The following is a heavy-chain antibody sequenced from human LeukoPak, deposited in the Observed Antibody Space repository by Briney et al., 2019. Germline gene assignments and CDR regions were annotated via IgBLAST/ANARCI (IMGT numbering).Heavy chain of an antibody. CDR1: GGSISSGGYY. V-gene: IGHV4-31*03. CDR2: IYYSGST. J-gene: IGHJ4*02. D-gene: IGHD3-16*01. Sequence: KPSETLSLTCTVSGGSISSGGYYWSWIRQRPGTGLEWIGYIYYSGSTYYNPSLKSRVTISVDTSKNQFSLKLSSVTAADTAVYYCAGSAVVLFSIDYWGQGTLVTVSS. CDR3: AGSAVVLFSIDY.